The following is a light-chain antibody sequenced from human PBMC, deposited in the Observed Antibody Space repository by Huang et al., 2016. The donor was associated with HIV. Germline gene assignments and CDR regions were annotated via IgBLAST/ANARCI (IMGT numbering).Light chain of an antibody. CDR1: QSLLHSDGKTY. Sequence: IVMIQTPLSLSVTPGQPATISCKSNQSLLHSDGKTYLYWYLQRPGQSPQLLIYDVCSRCAGVTDMFRGSGSGTDFTLKISRVEAGDVGIYYCMQSTHLRTFGQGTKLEIK. J-gene: IGKJ2*01. CDR3: MQSTHLRT. CDR2: DVC. V-gene: IGKV2-29*02.